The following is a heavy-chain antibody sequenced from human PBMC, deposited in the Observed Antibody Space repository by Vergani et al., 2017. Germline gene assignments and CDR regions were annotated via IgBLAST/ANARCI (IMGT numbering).Heavy chain of an antibody. CDR1: DDSITSYY. CDR2: IYYSGST. J-gene: IGHJ5*02. V-gene: IGHV4-59*01. Sequence: QVQLQESGPGLVKPSETLSLTCTVSDDSITSYYWSWIRQPPGKGLEWIGYIYYSGSTHYNPSLKSRVTISVDTSKNQFSLKLSSVTAADTAVYYCARLVMTARGWVGWFDPWGQGTLVTVSS. D-gene: IGHD2-21*02. CDR3: ARLVMTARGWVGWFDP.